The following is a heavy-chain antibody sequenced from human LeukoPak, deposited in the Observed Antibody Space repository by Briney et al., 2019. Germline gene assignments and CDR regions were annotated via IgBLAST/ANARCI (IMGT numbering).Heavy chain of an antibody. CDR3: ARRESSWYNWTRAYYFDH. CDR2: ISSSGSTI. J-gene: IGHJ4*02. D-gene: IGHD1-20*01. V-gene: IGHV3-11*04. CDR1: GFTFSDYY. Sequence: GGSLRLSCAASGFTFSDYYMSWIRQALGKGLEWVSYISSSGSTIYYADSVKGRFTISRDNAKNSLYLQMNSLRAEDTAVYYCARRESSWYNWTRAYYFDHWGQGTLVTVSS.